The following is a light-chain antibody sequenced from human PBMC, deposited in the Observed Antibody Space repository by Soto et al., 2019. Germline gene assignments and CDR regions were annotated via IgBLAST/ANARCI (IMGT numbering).Light chain of an antibody. CDR2: AAS. Sequence: DIQMTQSPSSLSASVGARVTITCRASQSISSYLNWYQQKPGKAPKLLIYAASSLQSGVPSSFSGSGSGTDFTLTISSLQPEDCATYYCQQSYSTPSTFGQGTKLEIK. V-gene: IGKV1-39*01. J-gene: IGKJ2*01. CDR3: QQSYSTPST. CDR1: QSISSY.